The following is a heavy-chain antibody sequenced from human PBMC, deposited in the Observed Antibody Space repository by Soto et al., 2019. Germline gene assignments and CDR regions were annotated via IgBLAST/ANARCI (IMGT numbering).Heavy chain of an antibody. CDR1: GYTFSSSP. J-gene: IGHJ4*02. CDR2: INTANDDT. D-gene: IGHD5-12*01. CDR3: ARDEGVASGN. V-gene: IGHV1-3*04. Sequence: QVQLVQSGAEVKKPGASVKVSCRASGYTFSSSPLHWVRQAPGQRPEWMGWINTANDDTKYSQKFQDRVTLTSDTSASTAYMEVSSLTPEDTAVYYCARDEGVASGNWGQGTLVTVSS.